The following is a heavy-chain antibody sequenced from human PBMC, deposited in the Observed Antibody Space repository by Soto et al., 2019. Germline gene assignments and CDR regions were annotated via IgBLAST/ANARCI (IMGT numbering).Heavy chain of an antibody. D-gene: IGHD2-2*01. CDR2: INAGNGNT. CDR3: ARDGSPRGGFVVVPAASEADYYYYYGMDV. V-gene: IGHV1-3*01. J-gene: IGHJ6*02. Sequence: QVQLVQSGAEVKKPGASVKVSCKASGYTFTSYAMHWVRQAPRQRLEWMGWINAGNGNTKYSQKFQGRVTITRDTSASTAYMELSSLRSEDTAVYYCARDGSPRGGFVVVPAASEADYYYYYGMDVWGQGTTVTVSS. CDR1: GYTFTSYA.